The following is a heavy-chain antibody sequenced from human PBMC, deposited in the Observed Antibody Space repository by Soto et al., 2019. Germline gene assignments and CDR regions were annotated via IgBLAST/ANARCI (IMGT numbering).Heavy chain of an antibody. V-gene: IGHV4-59*01. CDR1: GSSISSYY. Sequence: PSETLSLTCTVSGSSISSYYWSWIRQPPGKGLEWIGYIYYSGSTYYNPSLKSRVTISVDTSKNQFSLKLSSVNAADTAVXYCARDGYSSSWYRYHHWFDPWGQGTLVT. J-gene: IGHJ5*02. CDR2: IYYSGST. CDR3: ARDGYSSSWYRYHHWFDP. D-gene: IGHD6-13*01.